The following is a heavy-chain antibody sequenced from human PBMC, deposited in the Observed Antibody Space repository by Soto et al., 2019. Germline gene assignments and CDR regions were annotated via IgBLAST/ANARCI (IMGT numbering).Heavy chain of an antibody. J-gene: IGHJ4*02. D-gene: IGHD7-27*01. CDR1: GYSFTTYG. CDR3: ARDAGDSTRGFDC. CDR2: ISGYNANT. V-gene: IGHV1-18*01. Sequence: QVQLVQSGAEVKKPGASVKVSCKASGYSFTTYGISWVRQAPGQGPEWMGWISGYNANTNYARKFQGRVTMTTDTSTTTAYMELRSRGSDDTAVYFCARDAGDSTRGFDCWGQGTLVTVSS.